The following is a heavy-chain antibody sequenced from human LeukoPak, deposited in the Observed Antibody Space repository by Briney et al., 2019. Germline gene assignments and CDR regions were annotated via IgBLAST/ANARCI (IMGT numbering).Heavy chain of an antibody. Sequence: GGSLGLSCAASGFIFSSSAMSWVRQAPGKGLEWDSTIDNSGTTYCPDSVKGRFTISRDNSKNTLYLQMNSLRAEDTATYYCAKSRGSGTYCFDYWGQGTLVTVSS. J-gene: IGHJ4*02. CDR2: IDNSGTT. CDR1: GFIFSSSA. V-gene: IGHV3-23*01. D-gene: IGHD3-10*01. CDR3: AKSRGSGTYCFDY.